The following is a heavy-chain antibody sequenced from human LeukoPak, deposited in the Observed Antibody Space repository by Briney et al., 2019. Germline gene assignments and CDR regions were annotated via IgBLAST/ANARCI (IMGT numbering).Heavy chain of an antibody. CDR2: IYHSGST. Sequence: SETLSLTCTVSGYSISSGYYWGWIRQPPGKGLEWIGSIYHSGSTYYNPSLKSRVTISVDTSKNQLSLKLSSVTAADTAVYYCARSAAGTYYYYYYMDVWGKGTTVTVSS. J-gene: IGHJ6*03. D-gene: IGHD6-13*01. V-gene: IGHV4-38-2*02. CDR3: ARSAAGTYYYYYYMDV. CDR1: GYSISSGYY.